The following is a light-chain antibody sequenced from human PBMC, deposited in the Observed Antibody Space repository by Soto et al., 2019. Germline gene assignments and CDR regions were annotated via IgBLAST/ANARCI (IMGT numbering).Light chain of an antibody. J-gene: IGLJ2*01. V-gene: IGLV1-44*01. CDR2: AND. CDR3: AVWDDNLKGL. Sequence: QSVLNQPPSMPGTTGQRVTISCSGSRSNIGGNAVTWYQQVPGTAPRLLIYANDQRPSGVSDRFSGSKSATSASLAISGLQSEDEADYYCAVWDDNLKGLFGGGTQLTVL. CDR1: RSNIGGNA.